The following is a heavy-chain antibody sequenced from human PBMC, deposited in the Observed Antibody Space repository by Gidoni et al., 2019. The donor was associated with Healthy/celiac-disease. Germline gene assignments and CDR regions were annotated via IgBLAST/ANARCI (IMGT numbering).Heavy chain of an antibody. CDR2: ISWNSGSI. V-gene: IGHV3-9*01. CDR1: GFTFDDYA. J-gene: IGHJ5*02. Sequence: EVQLVESGGGLVQPGRSLRLSCAASGFTFDDYAMHWVRQAPGKGLEWVSGISWNSGSIGYADSVKGRFTISRDNAKNSLYLQMNSLRAEDTALYYCAKGKPNCSSTSCYFRHGVVAPNWFDPWGQGTLVTVSS. D-gene: IGHD2-2*01. CDR3: AKGKPNCSSTSCYFRHGVVAPNWFDP.